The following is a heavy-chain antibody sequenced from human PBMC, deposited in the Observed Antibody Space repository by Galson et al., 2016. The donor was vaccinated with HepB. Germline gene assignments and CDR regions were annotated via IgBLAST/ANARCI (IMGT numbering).Heavy chain of an antibody. CDR3: ARASVVPGARMVFDS. CDR1: GASINSSNW. J-gene: IGHJ5*01. CDR2: IYHTGTS. D-gene: IGHD2-2*01. Sequence: ETLSLTCAVSGASINSSNWWTWVRQAPGKGLEWIGEIYHTGTSHNNPSLLSRFTMSIDNSRNRFSLNLNSVTAADTAVYYCARASVVPGARMVFDSGGQGILVTVSS. V-gene: IGHV4-4*02.